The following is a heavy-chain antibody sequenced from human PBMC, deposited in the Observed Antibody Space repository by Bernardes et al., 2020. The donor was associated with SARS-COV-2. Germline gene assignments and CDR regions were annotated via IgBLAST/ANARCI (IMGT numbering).Heavy chain of an antibody. D-gene: IGHD2-8*01. V-gene: IGHV4-59*13. J-gene: IGHJ4*02. CDR1: GVTINCYY. CDR3: ARQFYSAGVCYFDS. Sequence: SETLSLTCPVSGVTINCYYWTWIRQGPGKGLERIGYIYYSGGTNYNPSLKSRVTMSVDTSKNHFSLKLSSVIAADTAVYFCARQFYSAGVCYFDSWGQGTPVTVSS. CDR2: IYYSGGT.